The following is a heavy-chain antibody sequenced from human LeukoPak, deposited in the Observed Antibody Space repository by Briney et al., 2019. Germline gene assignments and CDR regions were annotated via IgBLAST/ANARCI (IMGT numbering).Heavy chain of an antibody. J-gene: IGHJ4*02. V-gene: IGHV3-23*01. CDR2: ISRSGRNT. Sequence: PGGSLRLSCAASGFTLIRHEMNWVRQAPGKGLEWVSFISRSGRNTDYADSVKGRFTISRDNSKNTLYLQMNSLRAEDTAVYYCAKDRAYYSDSSGYYLVRAYDYWGQGTLVTVSS. CDR1: GFTLIRHE. CDR3: AKDRAYYSDSSGYYLVRAYDY. D-gene: IGHD3-22*01.